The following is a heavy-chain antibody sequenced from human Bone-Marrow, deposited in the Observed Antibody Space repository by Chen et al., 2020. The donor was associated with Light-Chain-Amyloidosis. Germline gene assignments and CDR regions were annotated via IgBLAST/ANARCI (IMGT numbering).Heavy chain of an antibody. CDR3: AKDLGPKGGYDYY. V-gene: IGHV3-23*01. D-gene: IGHD5-12*01. CDR2: ISGSGSST. Sequence: EVQLLESGGGLVQPGGSLRRSCAASGCTFSSYAMSWVRQAPGKGLEWVSAISGSGSSTYSADSVKGRFTISRDHSKNTLYLQMNSLRAEDTAVYYCAKDLGPKGGYDYYWGQGTLVTVSS. J-gene: IGHJ4*02. CDR1: GCTFSSYA.